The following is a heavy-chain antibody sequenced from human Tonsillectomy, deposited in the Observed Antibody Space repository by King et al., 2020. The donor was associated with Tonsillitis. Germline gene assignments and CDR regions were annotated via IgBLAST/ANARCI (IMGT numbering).Heavy chain of an antibody. CDR1: GGSFSGYS. CDR2: INHSGST. CDR3: AAAGYSSTWVDY. Sequence: VQLQQWGAGLLKPSETLSLTCAVYGGSFSGYSWTWIRQPPGKGLEWIGDINHSGSTNYNPSLKSRVTISVDMSKNHFSLKLSSVTAADPAVYYCAAAGYSSTWVDYWGQGALVTVSA. D-gene: IGHD6-13*01. J-gene: IGHJ4*02. V-gene: IGHV4-34*01.